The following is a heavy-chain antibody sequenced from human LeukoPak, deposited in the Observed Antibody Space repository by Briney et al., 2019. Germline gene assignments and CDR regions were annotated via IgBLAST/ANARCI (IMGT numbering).Heavy chain of an antibody. CDR1: GFTFSSYA. D-gene: IGHD6-6*01. CDR2: ISGSGGST. J-gene: IGHJ4*02. V-gene: IGHV3-23*01. Sequence: SGGSLRLSCAASGFTFSSYAMSRVRQAPGKGLEWVSAISGSGGSTYYADSVKGRFTISRDNSKNTLYLQMNSLRAEDTAVYYCAKDRGVAARLIYFDYWGQGTLVTVSS. CDR3: AKDRGVAARLIYFDY.